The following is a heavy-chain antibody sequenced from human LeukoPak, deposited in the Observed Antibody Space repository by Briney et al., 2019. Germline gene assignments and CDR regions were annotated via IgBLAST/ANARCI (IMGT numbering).Heavy chain of an antibody. CDR3: AKVPDYYGSGRYH. J-gene: IGHJ4*02. CDR2: ISTSGSTI. CDR1: GFTFTTYS. Sequence: GGSLRLSCEASGFTFTTYSMTWLRQAPGKGLEWVSYISTSGSTIYYADSVKGRFTISRDNAKNSLYLQMNSLRAEDTAVYYCAKVPDYYGSGRYHWGQGTLVTVSS. V-gene: IGHV3-48*04. D-gene: IGHD3-10*01.